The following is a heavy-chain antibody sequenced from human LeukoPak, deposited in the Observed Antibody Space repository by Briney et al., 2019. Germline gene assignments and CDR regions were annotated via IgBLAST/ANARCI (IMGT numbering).Heavy chain of an antibody. Sequence: SETLSLTCAVYGGSFSGYYWSWIRQPPGRGLEWIGYIYYSGSTNYNPSLKSRVTISVETSKNQFSLKLSSVTAADTAVYYCARGNYLFDYWGQGTLVTVSS. CDR1: GGSFSGYY. CDR3: ARGNYLFDY. J-gene: IGHJ4*02. CDR2: IYYSGST. D-gene: IGHD3-10*01. V-gene: IGHV4-59*01.